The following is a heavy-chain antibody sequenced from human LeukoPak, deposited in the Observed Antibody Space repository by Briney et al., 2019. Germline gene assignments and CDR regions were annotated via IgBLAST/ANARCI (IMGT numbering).Heavy chain of an antibody. CDR2: IYYSGST. CDR1: GGSISTYY. J-gene: IGHJ5*02. D-gene: IGHD3-10*01. CDR3: ARGSPYGHDR. V-gene: IGHV4-59*01. Sequence: SETLSLTCTVSGGSISTYYWSWIRQPPGKGLEWIGYIYYSGSTNYNPSLKSRVTISVDTSKNQFSLKLSSVTAADTAVYYCARGSPYGHDRWGQGTLVTVSS.